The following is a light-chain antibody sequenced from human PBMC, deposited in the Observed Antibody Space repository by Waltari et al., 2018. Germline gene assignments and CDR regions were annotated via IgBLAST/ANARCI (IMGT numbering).Light chain of an antibody. Sequence: SYELNQPPSVSVSPGQTATITCSGNRLGDKSTCWYQQKPGQSPVLVIYQNIKRPSGIPERFSGSNSGNTATLTISGTQAMDEADYYCQAWDSTTVIFGGGTKLTVL. V-gene: IGLV3-1*01. CDR2: QNI. CDR1: RLGDKS. J-gene: IGLJ2*01. CDR3: QAWDSTTVI.